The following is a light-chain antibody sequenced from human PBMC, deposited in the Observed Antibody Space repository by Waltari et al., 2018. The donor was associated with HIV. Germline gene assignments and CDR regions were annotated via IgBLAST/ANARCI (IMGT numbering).Light chain of an antibody. V-gene: IGKV2-28*01. CDR1: QSLRHSNGYNY. CDR2: LGF. CDR3: VQALETPT. J-gene: IGKJ3*01. Sequence: DIVMTQSPLSLPVTPGEPASITCRSSQSLRHSNGYNYLDWYLQKPGQSPPLLIYLGFNRASGVPDRFSGSGSGTDFTLKISRVEAEDVGVYYCVQALETPTFGPGTKVDIK.